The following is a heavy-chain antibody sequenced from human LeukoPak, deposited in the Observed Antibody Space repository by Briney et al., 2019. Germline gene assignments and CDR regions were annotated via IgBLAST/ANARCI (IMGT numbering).Heavy chain of an antibody. CDR3: AKVGYQLLLPDAFDI. D-gene: IGHD2-2*01. V-gene: IGHV3-30-3*01. Sequence: GGSLRLSCAASGFTFSSYAMHWVRQAPGKGLEWVAVISYDGSNKYYADSVKGRFTISRDNSKNTLYLQMNSLRAEDTAVYYCAKVGYQLLLPDAFDIWGQGTMVTVSS. CDR2: ISYDGSNK. J-gene: IGHJ3*02. CDR1: GFTFSSYA.